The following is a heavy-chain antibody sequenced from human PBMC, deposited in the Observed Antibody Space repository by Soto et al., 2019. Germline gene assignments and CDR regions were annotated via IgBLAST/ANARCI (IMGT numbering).Heavy chain of an antibody. Sequence: ASVKFSCKASGYTFTSYGISWVRQAPGQGLEWMGWISAYNGNTNYAQKLQGRVTMTTDTSTSTAYMELRSLRSDDTAVYYCARGKPGPPLVVPAASLDYWGQGTLVTVSS. J-gene: IGHJ4*02. CDR2: ISAYNGNT. V-gene: IGHV1-18*01. D-gene: IGHD2-2*01. CDR3: ARGKPGPPLVVPAASLDY. CDR1: GYTFTSYG.